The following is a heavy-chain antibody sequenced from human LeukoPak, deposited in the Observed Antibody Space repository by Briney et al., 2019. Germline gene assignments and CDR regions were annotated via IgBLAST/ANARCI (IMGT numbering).Heavy chain of an antibody. CDR2: INHSGST. J-gene: IGHJ4*02. D-gene: IGHD3-10*01. CDR3: SGSYFRSYYFDY. V-gene: IGHV4-34*01. Sequence: SETLSLTCAVYGGSFSGYYWSWIRQPPGKGLEWIGEINHSGSTNYNPSLKSRVTITVDTSKNQFSLKLSSVTAADTAVYYGSGSYFRSYYFDYWGQGTLVTVSS. CDR1: GGSFSGYY.